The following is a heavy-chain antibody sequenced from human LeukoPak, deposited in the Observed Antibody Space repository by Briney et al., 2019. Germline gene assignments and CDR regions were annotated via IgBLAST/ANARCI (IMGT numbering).Heavy chain of an antibody. J-gene: IGHJ4*02. CDR2: IWYDGSNK. D-gene: IGHD3-16*02. V-gene: IGHV3-33*01. CDR1: GFTFSSYG. CDR3: ASNDYVWGSYRSAIRF. Sequence: TGRSLRLSCAASGFTFSSYGMHWVRLAPGKGLEWVAVIWYDGSNKYYADSVKGRFTISRDNSKNTLYLQMNSLRAEDTAVYYCASNDYVWGSYRSAIRFWGQGTLVTVSS.